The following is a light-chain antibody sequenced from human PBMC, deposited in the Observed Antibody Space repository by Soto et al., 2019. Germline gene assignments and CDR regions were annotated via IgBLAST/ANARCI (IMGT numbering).Light chain of an antibody. Sequence: QSVLTQPPSASGSPGQSVTISCTGTSSDVGNYNYVSWYQQHPGKAPKIVIFEVTKRPSGVPDRFSGSKSGNTASLTVSGLQPEDEADYYCSSYAGGNRGVFGGGTKLTVL. CDR3: SSYAGGNRGV. CDR2: EVT. CDR1: SSDVGNYNY. J-gene: IGLJ2*01. V-gene: IGLV2-8*01.